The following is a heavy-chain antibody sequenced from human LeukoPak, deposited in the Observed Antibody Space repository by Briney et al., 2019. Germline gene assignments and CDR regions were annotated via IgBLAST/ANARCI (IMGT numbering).Heavy chain of an antibody. D-gene: IGHD2-15*01. J-gene: IGHJ4*02. CDR2: IYYSGST. CDR1: GGSISSYY. Sequence: PSETLSLTCTVSGGSISSYYWSWIRQPPGKGLEWIGSIYYSGSTYYNPSLKSRVTISVDTSKNQFSLKLSSVTAADTAVYYCARGYCSVGTCSAIGVFDYWGQGTLVTVSS. CDR3: ARGYCSVGTCSAIGVFDY. V-gene: IGHV4-59*05.